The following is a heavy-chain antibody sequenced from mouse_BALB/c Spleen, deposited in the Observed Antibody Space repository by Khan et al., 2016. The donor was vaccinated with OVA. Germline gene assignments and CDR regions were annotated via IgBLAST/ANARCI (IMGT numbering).Heavy chain of an antibody. V-gene: IGHV1-87*01. CDR1: GYTFTSYW. CDR2: IYPGDGDT. Sequence: VQLQQSGAELARPGASVKLSCKASGYTFTSYWMQWVKQRPGQGLEWIGAIYPGDGDTRYTQKFKGKATLTADKSSSTAYMQHSSLASEDSAVYYCARGDGNYWYFDVWGAGTTVTVSS. D-gene: IGHD2-1*01. CDR3: ARGDGNYWYFDV. J-gene: IGHJ1*01.